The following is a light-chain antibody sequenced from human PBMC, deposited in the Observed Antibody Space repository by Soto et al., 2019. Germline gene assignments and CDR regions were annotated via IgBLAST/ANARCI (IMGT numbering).Light chain of an antibody. CDR1: SSDIGGHDD. Sequence: QSVLTQPASVSGSPGQSITISCTGTSSDIGGHDDVSWYQQHPGKVPKLLIYGVTDRPSGVSNRFSGSKSGNTASLTVSGLQAEDEADYYCSSYAGSSNVFGTGTKLTVL. J-gene: IGLJ1*01. CDR3: SSYAGSSNV. CDR2: GVT. V-gene: IGLV2-14*03.